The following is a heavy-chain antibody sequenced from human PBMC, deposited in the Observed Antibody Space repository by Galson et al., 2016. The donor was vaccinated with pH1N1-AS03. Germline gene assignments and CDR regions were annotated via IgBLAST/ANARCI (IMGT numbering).Heavy chain of an antibody. D-gene: IGHD1-26*01. V-gene: IGHV3-74*01. Sequence: SLRLSCAASGFTFGTYWVHWVRHAPGGGLVWVSRINPEHTTTNYADSVRGRFTISRDNAKNTLYLQMNSLRAEDTAVYYCAREKFEGAFSGAMFDYWGQGTLVTVSS. CDR3: AREKFEGAFSGAMFDY. CDR1: GFTFGTYW. J-gene: IGHJ4*02. CDR2: INPEHTTT.